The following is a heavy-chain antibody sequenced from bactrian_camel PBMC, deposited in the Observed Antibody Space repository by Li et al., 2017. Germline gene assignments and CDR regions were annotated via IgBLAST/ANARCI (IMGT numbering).Heavy chain of an antibody. CDR3: AVAPRVGYLSVRASLSSDEYRN. J-gene: IGHJ4*01. Sequence: HVQLVESGGGLVQPGGSLRLSCTASGYSYVSNCMGWFRQAPGKEREGVAVLNNLGYSTDYAASVTGRFFISQDNAKNTLYLQMNTLKPEDTGMYYCAVAPRVGYLSVRASLSSDEYRNWGQGTQVTVS. V-gene: IGHV3S1*01. D-gene: IGHD7*01. CDR2: LNNLGYST. CDR1: GYSYVSNC.